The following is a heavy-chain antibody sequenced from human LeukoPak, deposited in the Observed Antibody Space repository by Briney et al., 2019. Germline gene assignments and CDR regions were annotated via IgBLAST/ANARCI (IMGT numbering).Heavy chain of an antibody. D-gene: IGHD3-16*01. CDR1: GGSFSGYY. V-gene: IGHV4-34*01. CDR3: ARGWYDYVWGSSNYLFDY. J-gene: IGHJ4*02. Sequence: SGTLSLTCAVYGGSFSGYYWNCIRPPPGKGLGWIGDINQSGSTDYNPSLKSRVTVSVDTSKNQFSLKLSSVTAADTAVYYCARGWYDYVWGSSNYLFDYWGQGTLVTVSP. CDR2: INQSGST.